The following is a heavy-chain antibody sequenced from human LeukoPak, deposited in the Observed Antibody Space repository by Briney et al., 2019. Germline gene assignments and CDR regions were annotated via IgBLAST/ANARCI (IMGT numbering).Heavy chain of an antibody. D-gene: IGHD5-18*01. V-gene: IGHV4-61*02. CDR2: IYTSGST. CDR3: ARRAPPRHSYEDDY. J-gene: IGHJ4*02. CDR1: GGSISSGSYY. Sequence: NTSETLSLTCTVSGGSISSGSYYWSWIRQPAGKGLEWIGRIYTSGSTNYNPSLKSRVTISVDTSKNQFSLKLSSVTAADTAVYYCARRAPPRHSYEDDYWGQGTLVTVSS.